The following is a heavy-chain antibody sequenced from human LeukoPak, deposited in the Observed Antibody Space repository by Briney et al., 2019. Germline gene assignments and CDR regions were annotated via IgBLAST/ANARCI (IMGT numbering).Heavy chain of an antibody. V-gene: IGHV3-74*01. CDR2: INSDGSST. CDR1: GFTFSSYW. CDR3: ARGTMFPYYFDY. J-gene: IGHJ4*02. D-gene: IGHD3-10*02. Sequence: GGSLRLSCAASGFTFSSYWMHWVRQAPGKGLVWVSRINSDGSSTSYADSVKGRFTISRDNAKNTLYLQMNSLRAEDTAVYYCARGTMFPYYFDYWGQGTLVTVSS.